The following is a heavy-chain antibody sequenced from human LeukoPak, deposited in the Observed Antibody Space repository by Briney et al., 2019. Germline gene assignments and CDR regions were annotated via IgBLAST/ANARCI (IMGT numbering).Heavy chain of an antibody. CDR2: ISYDGSNK. J-gene: IGHJ4*02. CDR1: GFTFSSYG. V-gene: IGHV3-30*03. Sequence: GGSLRLSCAASGFTFSSYGMHWVRQAPGKGLEWVAVISYDGSNKYYADSVKGRFTISRDNSKNTLYLQMNSLRAEDTAVYYCAIQSTRYGGYYFDYWGQGTLVTVSS. D-gene: IGHD4-11*01. CDR3: AIQSTRYGGYYFDY.